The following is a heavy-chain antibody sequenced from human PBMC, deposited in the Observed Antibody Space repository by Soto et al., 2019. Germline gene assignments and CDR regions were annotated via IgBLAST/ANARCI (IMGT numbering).Heavy chain of an antibody. CDR1: GFTFSSYN. Sequence: EVQLVESGGGLVQPGGSLRLSCAGSGFTFSSYNMHWVRQAPGKGLEWVSYISSSGNTIYYADSVKGRFTISRDNVKSSLYLQMDSLRAEDTAEYYCAGVLSSDYIWSVAFWGQGALVTVSS. CDR2: ISSSGNTI. J-gene: IGHJ4*02. CDR3: AGVLSSDYIWSVAF. D-gene: IGHD3-16*01. V-gene: IGHV3-48*01.